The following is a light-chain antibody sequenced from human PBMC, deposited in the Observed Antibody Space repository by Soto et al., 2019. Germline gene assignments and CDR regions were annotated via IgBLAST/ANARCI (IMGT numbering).Light chain of an antibody. V-gene: IGKV1-6*01. J-gene: IGKJ1*01. CDR1: QDIRTE. Sequence: IQMTQCPSSLSASVGDRVTITCRASQDIRTELGWYQQKPGNAPKLLIYATSILQSGVPSRFSGIGSGTDFTLTISSLQPEDFATYYCLQDYSYPRTFGQGTKVDIK. CDR3: LQDYSYPRT. CDR2: ATS.